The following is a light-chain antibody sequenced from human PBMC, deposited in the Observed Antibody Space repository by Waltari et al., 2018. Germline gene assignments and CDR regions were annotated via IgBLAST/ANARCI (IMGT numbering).Light chain of an antibody. CDR1: QSVTSGY. J-gene: IGKJ1*01. V-gene: IGKV3-20*01. Sequence: EIVLTQSPGTLSLSPGERATLSCRASQSVTSGYLAWYQQKPGQPPRLVIHGVSSRATGIPDRFSGSGSGTDFTLTISRLKPEDFAVYFCQQYDNSPPWTFGQGTKVEIK. CDR3: QQYDNSPPWT. CDR2: GVS.